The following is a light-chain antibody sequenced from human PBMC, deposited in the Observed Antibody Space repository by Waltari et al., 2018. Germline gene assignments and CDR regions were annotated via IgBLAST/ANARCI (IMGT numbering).Light chain of an antibody. J-gene: IGLJ2*01. V-gene: IGLV1-44*01. Sequence: QSVLTQPPSASGTPGQRVTIACSGRTSNIGSNTVSWYQQLPATAPKLLIYTYDPRPSGVPDRFSVSKSGTSASLAISGPQSEDEAHYHCSAWDDNLNGVIFGGVTKLTVL. CDR2: TYD. CDR3: SAWDDNLNGVI. CDR1: TSNIGSNT.